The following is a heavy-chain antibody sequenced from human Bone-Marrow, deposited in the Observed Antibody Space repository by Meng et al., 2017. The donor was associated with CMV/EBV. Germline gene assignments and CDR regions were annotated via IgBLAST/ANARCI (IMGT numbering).Heavy chain of an antibody. V-gene: IGHV3-48*03. CDR2: ISSSGSTI. CDR1: GFTFSSYE. D-gene: IGHD3-10*01. J-gene: IGHJ6*02. CDR3: ARNYGSGSYYIQNYYYYGMDV. Sequence: GESLKISCAASGFTFSSYEMNWVRQAPGKGLEWVSYISSSGSTIYYADSVKGRFTISRDNAKNSLYLQMNSLRAEDTAVYYCARNYGSGSYYIQNYYYYGMDVWGQGTTVTVPS.